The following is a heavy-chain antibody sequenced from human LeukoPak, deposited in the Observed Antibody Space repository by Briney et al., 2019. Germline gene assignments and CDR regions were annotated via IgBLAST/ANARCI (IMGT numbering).Heavy chain of an antibody. D-gene: IGHD3-10*01. CDR1: GDSVSSGSHY. V-gene: IGHV4-39*07. J-gene: IGHJ3*02. CDR2: INHSGST. CDR3: ARGLRRLLWFRELSTKKADDAFDI. Sequence: PSETLSLTCTVSGDSVSSGSHYWSWIRQPPGKGLEWIGEINHSGSTNYNPSLKSRVTISVDTSKNQFSLKLSSVTAADTAVYYCARGLRRLLWFRELSTKKADDAFDIWGQGTMVTVSS.